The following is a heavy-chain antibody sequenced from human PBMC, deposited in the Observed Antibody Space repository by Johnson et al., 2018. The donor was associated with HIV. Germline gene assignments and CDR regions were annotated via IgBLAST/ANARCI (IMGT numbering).Heavy chain of an antibody. CDR2: ISWDGGRT. D-gene: IGHD1-26*01. Sequence: VQLVESGGGLVQPGGSLRLSCAASGFTFSSYGMHWVRQAPGKGLEWVSLISWDGGRTYYADSVKGRFTISRDNRKNSLYLQMNSLRPEDTALYYCAKDPPGSWGQGTMVTVSS. J-gene: IGHJ3*01. CDR3: AKDPPGS. V-gene: IGHV3-43D*03. CDR1: GFTFSSYG.